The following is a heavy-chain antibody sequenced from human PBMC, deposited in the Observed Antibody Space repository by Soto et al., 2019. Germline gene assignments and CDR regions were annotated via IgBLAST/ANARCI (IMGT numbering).Heavy chain of an antibody. CDR1: VVSITSGDNY. J-gene: IGHJ4*02. CDR3: ARTYWSGCGSRLFDS. V-gene: IGHV4-30-4*01. CDR2: IYYSGHT. D-gene: IGHD3-3*01. Sequence: PSETLSLTCTFSVVSITSGDNYCSWIRQPPWKGLEWIGYIYYSGHTYYNPSLKSRLTISVDTSKNQFSLKLSSVTAADTAVYYCARTYWSGCGSRLFDSRGQGDLVT.